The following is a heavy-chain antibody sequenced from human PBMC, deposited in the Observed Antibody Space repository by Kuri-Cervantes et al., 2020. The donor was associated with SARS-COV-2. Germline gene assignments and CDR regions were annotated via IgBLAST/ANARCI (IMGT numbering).Heavy chain of an antibody. CDR2: IYYSGST. D-gene: IGHD3-22*01. CDR3: ARVSANYYDSSGYITTALSYFDY. Sequence: ESLKISCTVSGGSISSSSYYWGWIRQPPGKGLEWIGYIYYSGSTNYNPSLKSRVTISVDTSKNQFSLKLSSVTAADTAVYYCARVSANYYDSSGYITTALSYFDYWGQGTLVTVSS. J-gene: IGHJ4*02. CDR1: GGSISSSSYY. V-gene: IGHV4-61*05.